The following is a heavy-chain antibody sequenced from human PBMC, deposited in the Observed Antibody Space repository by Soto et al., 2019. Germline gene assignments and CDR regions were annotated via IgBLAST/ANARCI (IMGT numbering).Heavy chain of an antibody. Sequence: GGSLRLSCAASGFTFSSYEMNWVRQAPGKWLEWVSYISSSGSTIYYADSVKGRFTISRDNAKNSLYLQMNSLRAEDTAVYYCARGPSYDFWSAYASYYYGMDVWGQGXTVTVYS. D-gene: IGHD3-3*01. CDR3: ARGPSYDFWSAYASYYYGMDV. V-gene: IGHV3-48*03. CDR2: ISSSGSTI. J-gene: IGHJ6*02. CDR1: GFTFSSYE.